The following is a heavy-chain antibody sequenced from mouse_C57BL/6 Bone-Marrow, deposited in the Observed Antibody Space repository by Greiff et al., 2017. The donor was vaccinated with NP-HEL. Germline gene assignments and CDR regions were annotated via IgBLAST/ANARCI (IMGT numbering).Heavy chain of an antibody. CDR1: GYTFTSYG. D-gene: IGHD2-13*01. J-gene: IGHJ3*01. CDR2: IYPRSGNT. V-gene: IGHV1-81*01. CDR3: ASEGDYWFAY. Sequence: VQVVESGAELARPGASVKLSCKASGYTFTSYGISWVKQRPGQGLEWIGEIYPRSGNTYYNEKFKGKATLTADKSSSTAYMELRSLTSEDPAVYFCASEGDYWFAYWGQGTLVTVSA.